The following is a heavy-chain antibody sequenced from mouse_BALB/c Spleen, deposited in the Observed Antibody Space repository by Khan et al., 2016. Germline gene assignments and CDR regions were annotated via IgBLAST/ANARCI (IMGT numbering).Heavy chain of an antibody. D-gene: IGHD2-2*01. CDR3: ARWLDAMDY. CDR2: ISYSGTT. J-gene: IGHJ4*01. V-gene: IGHV3-2*02. CDR1: GYSITSDYA. Sequence: EVQLQESGPGLVKPSQSLSLTCTVTGYSITSDYAWNWIRQFPGNKLEWMGYISYSGTTTYNPSLKSRISITRDTSKNQFFLQLNSVTTEDTRTYYCARWLDAMDYWGQGTSVTVSS.